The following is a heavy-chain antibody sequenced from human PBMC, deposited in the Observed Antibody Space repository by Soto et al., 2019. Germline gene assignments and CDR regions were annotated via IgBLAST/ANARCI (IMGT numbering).Heavy chain of an antibody. CDR2: FDPEDGET. D-gene: IGHD3-9*01. J-gene: IGHJ4*02. Sequence: GASVKVSCKVSGCTLTELSMHWVRQAPGKGLEWMGGFDPEDGETIYAQKFQGRVTMTEDTSTDTAYMELSSLRSEDTAVYYCATGLNDSLTGSPVGYWGQGTLVTVSS. V-gene: IGHV1-24*01. CDR1: GCTLTELS. CDR3: ATGLNDSLTGSPVGY.